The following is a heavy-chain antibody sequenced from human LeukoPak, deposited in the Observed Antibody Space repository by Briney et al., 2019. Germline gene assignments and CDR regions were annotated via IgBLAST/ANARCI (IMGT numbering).Heavy chain of an antibody. CDR3: AKDIVVVVAATRFDP. CDR1: GFTFSSYA. V-gene: IGHV3-23*01. CDR2: ISGSGGST. J-gene: IGHJ5*02. Sequence: GGSLRLSCAASGFTFSSYAMSWVRQAPGKGLEWVSAISGSGGSTYYADSVKGRFTISRDNSKNTLYLQMNGLRAEDTAVYYCAKDIVVVVAATRFDPWGQGTLVTVSS. D-gene: IGHD2-15*01.